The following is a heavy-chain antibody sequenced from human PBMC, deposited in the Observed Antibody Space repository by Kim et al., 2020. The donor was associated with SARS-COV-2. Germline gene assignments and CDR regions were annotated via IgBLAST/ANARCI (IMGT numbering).Heavy chain of an antibody. J-gene: IGHJ4*02. CDR2: IKQDAGEK. D-gene: IGHD1-26*01. CDR1: GFTFSSYW. CDR3: ARDLSRQWDGFIDY. Sequence: GGSLRLSCAASGFTFSSYWMSWVRQAPGKGLEWVANIKQDAGEKYYVDSVKGRFTISRDNAKNSLFLQMNSLRVEETAVYYCARDLSRQWDGFIDYWGQGTLVTVSS. V-gene: IGHV3-7*03.